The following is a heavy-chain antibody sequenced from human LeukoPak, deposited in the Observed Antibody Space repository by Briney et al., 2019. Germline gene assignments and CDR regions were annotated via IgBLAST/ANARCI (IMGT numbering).Heavy chain of an antibody. CDR2: INTYNGNT. J-gene: IGHJ4*02. D-gene: IGHD4-23*01. CDR3: TREHLCGGNVYRCGGSDS. Sequence: ASVKVSCKASGYTSTNFAISWVRQAPGEGLEWMGWINTYNGNTDYAQKVQDRVTMTADTSTSTAYMELRSLRSDDTAVYYCTREHLCGGNVYRCGGSDSWGQGTLVTVSS. V-gene: IGHV1-18*01. CDR1: GYTSTNFA.